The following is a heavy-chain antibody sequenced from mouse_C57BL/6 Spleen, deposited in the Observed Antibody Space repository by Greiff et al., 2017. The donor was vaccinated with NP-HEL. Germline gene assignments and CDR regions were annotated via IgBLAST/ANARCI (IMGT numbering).Heavy chain of an antibody. CDR3: AREGGNYAWFAY. D-gene: IGHD2-1*01. Sequence: EVKLVESGGGLVKPGGSLKLSCAASGFTFSSYAMSWVPQTPEKRLEWIANISDGGSYTYYPDNVKGRFTISRDNAKNNLYLQMSHLKSEDTAMYYCAREGGNYAWFAYWGQGTLVTVSA. CDR2: ISDGGSYT. J-gene: IGHJ3*01. V-gene: IGHV5-4*01. CDR1: GFTFSSYA.